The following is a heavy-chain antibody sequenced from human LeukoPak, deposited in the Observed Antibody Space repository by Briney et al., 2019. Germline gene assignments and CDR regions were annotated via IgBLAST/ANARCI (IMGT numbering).Heavy chain of an antibody. CDR1: GFTFSSHW. D-gene: IGHD2/OR15-2a*01. J-gene: IGHJ6*02. CDR2: INGDGSNT. Sequence: GGSLRLSCAASGFTFSSHWMHWVRQAPGKGLVWVSRINGDGSNTTYADSVKGRFTISRDNSKNSLYLQMNSLRSEDSAVYYCATWAFYHGMDVWGQGTTVIVSS. V-gene: IGHV3-74*03. CDR3: ATWAFYHGMDV.